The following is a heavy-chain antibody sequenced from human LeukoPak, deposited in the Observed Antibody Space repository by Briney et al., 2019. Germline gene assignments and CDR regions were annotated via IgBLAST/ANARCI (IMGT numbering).Heavy chain of an antibody. D-gene: IGHD5-12*01. V-gene: IGHV3-30*04. CDR3: ARGSRTIVTTKFARGHYMDV. CDR1: GFTFSSYA. Sequence: GGSLRLSCTASGFTFSSYAMHWVRQAPGKGLEWVAVISFDGSNKYYADSVKGRFTISRDNSKNTLYLQMNSLRAEDTAVYYSARGSRTIVTTKFARGHYMDVWGKGTTVTVSS. CDR2: ISFDGSNK. J-gene: IGHJ6*03.